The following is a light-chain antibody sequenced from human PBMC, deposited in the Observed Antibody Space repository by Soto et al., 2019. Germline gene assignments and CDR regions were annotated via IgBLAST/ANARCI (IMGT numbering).Light chain of an antibody. CDR2: ASS. CDR1: QRVSSSY. J-gene: IGKJ4*02. V-gene: IGKV3-20*01. Sequence: EIVMTQSPATLSVSPGERATLSCRASQRVSSSYFAWYQEKPGRDARLFIYASSIRATGIPARLSGSGSGRELDVSISRKERGDVVVCYCRQHGKLLLEFGRGTKVDIK. CDR3: RQHGKLLLE.